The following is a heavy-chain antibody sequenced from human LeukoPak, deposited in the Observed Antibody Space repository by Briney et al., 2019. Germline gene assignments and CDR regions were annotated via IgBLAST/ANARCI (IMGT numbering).Heavy chain of an antibody. CDR1: GFTFSTYA. J-gene: IGHJ3*02. V-gene: IGHV3-23*01. CDR2: ISGSGGST. D-gene: IGHD3-22*01. Sequence: GGSLRLSCAASGFTFSTYAVSWVRQAPGKGLEWVSAISGSGGSTYYADSVKGRFTISRDNSKNTLYLQMNSLRAEDTAVYYCAKDFYYDSSGYDDAFDIWGQGTMVTVSS. CDR3: AKDFYYDSSGYDDAFDI.